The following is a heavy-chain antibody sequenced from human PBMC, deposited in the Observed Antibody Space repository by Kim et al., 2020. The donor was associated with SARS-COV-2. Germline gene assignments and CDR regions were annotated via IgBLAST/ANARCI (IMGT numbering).Heavy chain of an antibody. D-gene: IGHD2-2*01. Sequence: YADLVKGRFSISSDKAKHTLVVQTNGLRVEDTAVYYCARGECTSTSCLDYWGQGTMVTVSS. CDR3: ARGECTSTSCLDY. V-gene: IGHV3-74*01. J-gene: IGHJ4*02.